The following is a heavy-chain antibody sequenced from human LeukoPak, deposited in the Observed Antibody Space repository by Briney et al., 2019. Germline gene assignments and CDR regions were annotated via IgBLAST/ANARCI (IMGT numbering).Heavy chain of an antibody. Sequence: PGRPLRLSCAASGFTFSSYAMHWVRQAPGKGLEWVAVISYDGSNKYYADSVKGRFTISRDNSKNTLYLQMNSLRAEDTAVYYCARVFSAVVAYGGRGTLVTFS. CDR2: ISYDGSNK. CDR3: ARVFSAVVAY. D-gene: IGHD2-2*01. J-gene: IGHJ4*02. V-gene: IGHV3-30*04. CDR1: GFTFSSYA.